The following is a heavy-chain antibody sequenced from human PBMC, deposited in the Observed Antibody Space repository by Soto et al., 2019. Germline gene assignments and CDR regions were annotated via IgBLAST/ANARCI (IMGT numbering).Heavy chain of an antibody. J-gene: IGHJ4*02. D-gene: IGHD6-13*01. CDR1: GYTFTSYG. CDR2: ISAYNGNT. V-gene: IGHV1-18*01. Sequence: QVQLVQSGAEVKKPGASVKVSCKASGYTFTSYGISWVRQAPGQGLEWMGWISAYNGNTNYAQKLQGRVTITTDTATSTDYMELRSLRSDDTVVYYCARDGYSTNFAYWGQGTLVTVSS. CDR3: ARDGYSTNFAY.